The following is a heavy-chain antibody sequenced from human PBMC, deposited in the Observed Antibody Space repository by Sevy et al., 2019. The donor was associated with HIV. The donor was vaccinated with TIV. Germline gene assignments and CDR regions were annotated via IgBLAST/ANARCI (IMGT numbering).Heavy chain of an antibody. CDR2: ISYDGSNK. CDR1: GFTFGSYA. J-gene: IGHJ4*02. D-gene: IGHD4-17*01. V-gene: IGHV3-30-3*01. CDR3: ARAPFYGDYAYDY. Sequence: GGSLRLSCTASGFTFGSYAMHWVRQAPGKGLEWVAVISYDGSNKYYADSVKGRFTISRDNSKNTLYLQMNSLRAEDTAVYYCARAPFYGDYAYDYWGQGTLVTVSS.